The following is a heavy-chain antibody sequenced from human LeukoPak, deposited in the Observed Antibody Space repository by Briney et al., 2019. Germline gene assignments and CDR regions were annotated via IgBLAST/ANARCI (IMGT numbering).Heavy chain of an antibody. D-gene: IGHD3-10*01. CDR2: ISSSGSTI. CDR1: GFTFSSYE. V-gene: IGHV3-48*03. Sequence: GGSLRLSCAASGFTFSSYEMNWVRQAPGKGLEWVSYISSSGSTIYYADSVKGRFTISRDNANNSLFLQMNSLRAEDTAIYYCARGFGDLDYYYYSMDVWGKGTTVTISS. J-gene: IGHJ6*03. CDR3: ARGFGDLDYYYYSMDV.